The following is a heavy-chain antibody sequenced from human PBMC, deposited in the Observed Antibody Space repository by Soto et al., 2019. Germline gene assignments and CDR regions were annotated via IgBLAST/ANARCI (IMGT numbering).Heavy chain of an antibody. V-gene: IGHV4-31*03. CDR3: AGGRRESSVRNYVDS. CDR2: TYYRGNT. Sequence: QVHLQESGPGLVKPSQTLSLTCTVSAGSISTGGYYWNWIRQHPGKGLEWIGYTYYRGNTFYNPSIKSRVTLSVDTSENQFCLKLISVAAADTAVYYCAGGRRESSVRNYVDSWGQGTLVTVSS. D-gene: IGHD3-22*01. CDR1: AGSISTGGYY. J-gene: IGHJ4*02.